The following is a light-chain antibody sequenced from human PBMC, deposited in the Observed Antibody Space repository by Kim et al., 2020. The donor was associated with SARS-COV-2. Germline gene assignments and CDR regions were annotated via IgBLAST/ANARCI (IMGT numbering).Light chain of an antibody. V-gene: IGKV1-5*01. Sequence: ASVGDIVTITCRASQSISSWLAWYQQKPGKAPKVLISDASRLQSGFPSRFSGGGSGTEFTLTISSLQPDDFATYYCHQYNTYPETFGQGTKVDIK. J-gene: IGKJ1*01. CDR2: DAS. CDR1: QSISSW. CDR3: HQYNTYPET.